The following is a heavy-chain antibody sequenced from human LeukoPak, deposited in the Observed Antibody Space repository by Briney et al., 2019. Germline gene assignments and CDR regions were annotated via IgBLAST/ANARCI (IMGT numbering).Heavy chain of an antibody. CDR2: IYYSGST. D-gene: IGHD2-2*01. CDR3: ARGGYCSSTSCRIRSAFDY. CDR1: GGSISNYY. V-gene: IGHV4-59*12. J-gene: IGHJ4*02. Sequence: SETLSLTCTVSGGSISNYYWTWIRQPPGKGLEWIGYIYYSGSTNYNPSLKSRVTISVDASKNQFSLKLSSVTAADTAVYYCARGGYCSSTSCRIRSAFDYWGQGTLVTVSS.